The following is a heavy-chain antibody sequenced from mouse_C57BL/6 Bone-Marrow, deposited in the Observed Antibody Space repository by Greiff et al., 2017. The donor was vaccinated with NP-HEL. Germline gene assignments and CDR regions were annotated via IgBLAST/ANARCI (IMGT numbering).Heavy chain of an antibody. D-gene: IGHD3-2*02. CDR3: ARDTATQDSSGSYYAMDY. CDR2: ISYDGSN. CDR1: GYSITSGYY. J-gene: IGHJ4*01. Sequence: EVQRVESGPGLVKPSQSLSLTCSVTGYSITSGYYWNWIRQFPGNKLEWMGYISYDGSNNYNPSLKNRISITRDTSKNQFFLKLNSVTTEDTATYYCARDTATQDSSGSYYAMDYWGQGTSVTVSS. V-gene: IGHV3-6*01.